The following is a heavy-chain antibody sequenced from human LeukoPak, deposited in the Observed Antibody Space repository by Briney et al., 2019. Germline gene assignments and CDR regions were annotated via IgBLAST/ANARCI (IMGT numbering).Heavy chain of an antibody. Sequence: SETLSLTCTVSGGSISSGSYYWGWVRQPAGKGLEWTGRIYASGSTNYNPSLKSRVTISVDTSKNQFSLKLTSVTAADTAVYYCAREGWVVAAGYYYYMDVWGKGTTVTVSS. J-gene: IGHJ6*03. CDR1: GGSISSGSYY. D-gene: IGHD2-15*01. CDR2: IYASGST. V-gene: IGHV4-61*02. CDR3: AREGWVVAAGYYYYMDV.